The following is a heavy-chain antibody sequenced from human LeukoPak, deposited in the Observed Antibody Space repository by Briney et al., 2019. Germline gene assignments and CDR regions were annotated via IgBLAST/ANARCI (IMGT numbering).Heavy chain of an antibody. CDR2: ISGSGGST. J-gene: IGHJ4*02. CDR1: GFTFSSYG. Sequence: GGFLRLSCAASGFTFSSYGMSWVRQAPGKGLEWVSAISGSGGSTYYADSVKGRLTISRDNSKNTLYLQMNSLRGEDTAVYYCAKFDNRIVGAASFNYWGQGTLVTVSS. D-gene: IGHD1-26*01. CDR3: AKFDNRIVGAASFNY. V-gene: IGHV3-23*01.